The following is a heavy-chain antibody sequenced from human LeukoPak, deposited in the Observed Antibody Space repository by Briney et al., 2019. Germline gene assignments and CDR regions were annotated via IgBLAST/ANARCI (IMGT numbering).Heavy chain of an antibody. CDR2: LWRDGSNK. CDR1: GFTFSSYG. D-gene: IGHD3-9*01. Sequence: GRSLRLSCAASGFTFSSYGMHWVRQAPGKGLEWVAVLWRDGSNKYYADSVKGRFTISRDNSKNTLYLQMNSLRAEDTAVYYCARASLRRYFDWLSSNYYYYGMDVWGQGTTVTVSS. J-gene: IGHJ6*02. V-gene: IGHV3-33*01. CDR3: ARASLRRYFDWLSSNYYYYGMDV.